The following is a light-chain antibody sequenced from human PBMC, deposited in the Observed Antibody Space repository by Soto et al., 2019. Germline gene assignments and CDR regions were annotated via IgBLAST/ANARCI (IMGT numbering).Light chain of an antibody. CDR2: KAS. CDR3: LQNYNYPLT. J-gene: IGKJ4*01. CDR1: QTISSW. Sequence: DIQMAQSPYSLSASVGDRVTITCRASQTISSWLAWYQQKPGKAPKLLIYKASTLKSGVPSRFSGSGSGTDFTLTISSLQPEDFATYYCLQNYNYPLTFGGGTKVDIK. V-gene: IGKV1-5*03.